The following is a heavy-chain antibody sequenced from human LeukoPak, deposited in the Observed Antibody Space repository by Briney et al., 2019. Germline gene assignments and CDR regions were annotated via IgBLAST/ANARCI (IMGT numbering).Heavy chain of an antibody. V-gene: IGHV3-66*01. CDR1: GFTVCSNY. CDR3: ARGEAYYDILTGYSPFDY. J-gene: IGHJ4*02. D-gene: IGHD3-9*01. CDR2: IYSGGST. Sequence: GGSLRLSCAASGFTVCSNYMSWVRQAPGKGLEWVSVIYSGGSTYYADSVKGRFTISRDNSKNTLYLQMNSLRAEDTAVYYCARGEAYYDILTGYSPFDYWGQGTLVTVSS.